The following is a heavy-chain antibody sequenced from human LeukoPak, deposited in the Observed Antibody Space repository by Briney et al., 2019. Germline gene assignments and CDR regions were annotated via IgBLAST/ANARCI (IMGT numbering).Heavy chain of an antibody. V-gene: IGHV4-59*12. J-gene: IGHJ6*04. Sequence: SETLSLTCTVSGGSMSSFYWSWLRQPPGKGLEWIGYIYHSGSTYYNPSLKSRVTISVDRSKNQFSLKLSSVTAADTAVYYCARDRGPTLGDVWGKGTTVTVSS. CDR2: IYHSGST. D-gene: IGHD7-27*01. CDR3: ARDRGPTLGDV. CDR1: GGSMSSFY.